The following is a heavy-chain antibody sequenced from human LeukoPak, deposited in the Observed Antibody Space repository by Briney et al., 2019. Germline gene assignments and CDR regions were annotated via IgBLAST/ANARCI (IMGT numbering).Heavy chain of an antibody. CDR2: ISGSGGST. D-gene: IGHD3-22*01. CDR3: AKSPQWLYYYYYMDV. CDR1: GFTFSSYA. Sequence: GGSLRLSCAASGFTFSSYAMSWVRQAPGKGLEWVSAISGSGGSTYYADSVKGRFTISRDNSKNTLYLQMNSLRAEDTAVYYCAKSPQWLYYYYYMDVWGKGTTVTVSS. V-gene: IGHV3-23*01. J-gene: IGHJ6*03.